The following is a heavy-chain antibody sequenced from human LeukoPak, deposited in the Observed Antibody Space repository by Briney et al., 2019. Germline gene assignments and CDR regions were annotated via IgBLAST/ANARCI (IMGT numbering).Heavy chain of an antibody. J-gene: IGHJ3*02. CDR1: GFTFSSYA. V-gene: IGHV3-23*01. Sequence: AGGSLRLSCAASGFTFSSYAMSWVRQAPGKGLEWVSAISGSGGSTYYADSVKGRFTISRDNSKNTLYLQMNSLRAEDTAVYYCARDRIAVAGNDAFDIWGQGTMVTVSS. CDR3: ARDRIAVAGNDAFDI. D-gene: IGHD6-19*01. CDR2: ISGSGGST.